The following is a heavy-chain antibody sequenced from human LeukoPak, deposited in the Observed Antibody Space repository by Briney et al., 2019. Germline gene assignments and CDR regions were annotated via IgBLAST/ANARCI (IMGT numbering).Heavy chain of an antibody. J-gene: IGHJ4*02. D-gene: IGHD4-17*01. CDR1: GYGFSSYW. Sequence: ESLKISCKGSGYGFSSYWIGWVRQMPGKGLEWMGIISPDDSDTRDSPSYSPSFQGQVTISADESISTAYLQWSSLKASDTAMYYCARYRGHYVSLPSPFDYWGQGTLVTVSS. CDR2: ISPDDSDT. CDR3: ARYRGHYVSLPSPFDY. V-gene: IGHV5-51*01.